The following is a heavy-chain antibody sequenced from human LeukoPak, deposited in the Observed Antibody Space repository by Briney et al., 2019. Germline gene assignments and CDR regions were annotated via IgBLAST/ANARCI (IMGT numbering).Heavy chain of an antibody. CDR2: INPSGGST. CDR3: AREDIVVVPAASLHY. Sequence: ASVKVSCKASGYTFTSHYMHWVRQAPGQGLEWMGIINPSGGSTTYAQKFQGRVTMTRDTSTSTVYMELSSLRSEDTAVYYCAREDIVVVPAASLHYWGQGTLVTVSS. D-gene: IGHD2-2*01. J-gene: IGHJ4*02. CDR1: GYTFTSHY. V-gene: IGHV1-46*01.